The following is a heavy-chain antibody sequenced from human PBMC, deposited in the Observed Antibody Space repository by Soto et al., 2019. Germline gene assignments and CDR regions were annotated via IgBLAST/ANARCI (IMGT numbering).Heavy chain of an antibody. V-gene: IGHV1-69*01. Sequence: QVPLVQSGAEVKKPGSSVKDSCRASGGTFRGHAISWVRQAPGQGLEWMGGSIPMFGTTNYAQKLQGRGTITADESTTTVYMEVSSLRSEDTAVYYCARDENFYPSGKDAMDVWGQGTTVTVSS. CDR2: SIPMFGTT. D-gene: IGHD3-10*01. CDR3: ARDENFYPSGKDAMDV. J-gene: IGHJ6*02. CDR1: GGTFRGHA.